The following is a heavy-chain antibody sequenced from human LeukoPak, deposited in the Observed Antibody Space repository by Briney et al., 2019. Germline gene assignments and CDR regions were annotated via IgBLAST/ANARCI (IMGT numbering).Heavy chain of an antibody. CDR2: ISWDGGST. V-gene: IGHV3-43D*03. D-gene: IGHD6-19*01. CDR1: GFTFDDYA. CDR3: TRRGQWLVDY. Sequence: GGSLRLSCAASGFTFDDYAMHWVRQAPGKGLEWVSLISWDGGSTYYADSVKGRFTISRDNSKNSLYLQMNSLKTEDTAVYYCTRRGQWLVDYWGQGTLVTVSS. J-gene: IGHJ4*02.